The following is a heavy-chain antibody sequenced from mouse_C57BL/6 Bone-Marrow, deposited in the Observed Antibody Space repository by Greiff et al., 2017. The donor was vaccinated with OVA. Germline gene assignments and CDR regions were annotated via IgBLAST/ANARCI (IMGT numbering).Heavy chain of an antibody. V-gene: IGHV14-2*01. CDR2: IDPEDGET. J-gene: IGHJ2*01. D-gene: IGHD2-3*01. CDR3: ARSLYDGYYVEVY. CDR1: GFNIKDYY. Sequence: DVHLVESGAELVKPGASVKLSCTASGFNIKDYYMHWVKQRTEQGLEWIGRIDPEDGETKYAPKFQGKATITADTSSNTAYLQLSSLTSEDTAVYYCARSLYDGYYVEVYWGQGTTLTVSS.